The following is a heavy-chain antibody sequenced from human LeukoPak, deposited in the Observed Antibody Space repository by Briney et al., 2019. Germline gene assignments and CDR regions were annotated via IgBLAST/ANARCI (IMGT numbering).Heavy chain of an antibody. Sequence: SETLSLTCTVSGGSISSSSYYWGWIRQPPGKGLEWIGSIYYTRSTYYNPSLKSRVTMSVDTSKNQFSLKLTSATAADTAVYYCASRYDYSNYIDYWGQGTLVTVSS. J-gene: IGHJ4*02. CDR2: IYYTRST. CDR1: GGSISSSSYY. CDR3: ASRYDYSNYIDY. V-gene: IGHV4-39*01. D-gene: IGHD4-11*01.